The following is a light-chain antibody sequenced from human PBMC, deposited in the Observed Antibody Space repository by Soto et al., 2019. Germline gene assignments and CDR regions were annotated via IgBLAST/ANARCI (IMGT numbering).Light chain of an antibody. J-gene: IGKJ4*01. CDR2: DAS. CDR1: QSATDF. Sequence: EIVLTQSPATLSLSPGERATLSCRASQSATDFLAWYQQKPGQAPRLLIYDASNRATGVPARFSGSGSGTDFTLTISSLEPEDSAVYYCQQRSGWPPLTFGGGTKVAIK. CDR3: QQRSGWPPLT. V-gene: IGKV3-11*01.